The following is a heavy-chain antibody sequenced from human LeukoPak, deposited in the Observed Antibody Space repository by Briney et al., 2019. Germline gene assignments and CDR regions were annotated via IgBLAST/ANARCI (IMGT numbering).Heavy chain of an antibody. CDR1: GYTFTSYD. J-gene: IGHJ4*02. V-gene: IGHV1-8*01. CDR3: ARGGIRRGVLLWFGESDY. CDR2: VNPNSGNT. Sequence: ASVKVSCKASGYTFTSYDINWVRQATGLGLEWMGWVNPNSGNTGYAQTFQGRVTMTKNTSISTAYMELSSLGSEDTAVYYCARGGIRRGVLLWFGESDYWGQGTLVTVSS. D-gene: IGHD3-10*01.